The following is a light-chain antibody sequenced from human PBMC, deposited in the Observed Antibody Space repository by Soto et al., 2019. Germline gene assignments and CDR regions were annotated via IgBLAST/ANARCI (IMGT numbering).Light chain of an antibody. V-gene: IGLV2-8*01. CDR2: DVT. J-gene: IGLJ3*02. Sequence: QSVLTQPPSASGSPGQSVTISCTGTSSDVGGYNYVSWHQQHPGKAPKLMIYDVTKRPSGVPDRSSGSKSGNTASLTVSGLQAEDEADYYCSSYAGSNNLVFGGGTKLTVL. CDR3: SSYAGSNNLV. CDR1: SSDVGGYNY.